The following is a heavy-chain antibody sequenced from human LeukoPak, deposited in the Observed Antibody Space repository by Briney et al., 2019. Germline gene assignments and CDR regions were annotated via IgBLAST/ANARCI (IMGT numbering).Heavy chain of an antibody. J-gene: IGHJ5*02. CDR2: IYYSGST. D-gene: IGHD6-13*01. V-gene: IGHV4-39*01. Sequence: SETLSLTCTVSGGSISSSSYYWGWIRQPPGKGLEWIGSIYYSGSTYYNPSLKSRVTISVDTSKNQFSLKLSSVAAADTAVYYCARLPKNIAAAGHNWFDPWGQGTLVTVSS. CDR3: ARLPKNIAAAGHNWFDP. CDR1: GGSISSSSYY.